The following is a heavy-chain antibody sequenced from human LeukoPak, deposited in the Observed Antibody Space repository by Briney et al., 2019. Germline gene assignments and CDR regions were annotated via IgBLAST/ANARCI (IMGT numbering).Heavy chain of an antibody. J-gene: IGHJ5*02. D-gene: IGHD3-10*01. CDR1: GYTFTNYA. CDR3: ARQKYYYGSQDWFDP. Sequence: ASVKVSCKASGYTFTNYAMNWVRQAPGQGLEWMGWIHPSTGNPTYAQGFTGRFVFSLDTSVSTTYLQISSLKAEDTAVYYCARQKYYYGSQDWFDPWGHGTLVTVSS. CDR2: IHPSTGNP. V-gene: IGHV7-4-1*02.